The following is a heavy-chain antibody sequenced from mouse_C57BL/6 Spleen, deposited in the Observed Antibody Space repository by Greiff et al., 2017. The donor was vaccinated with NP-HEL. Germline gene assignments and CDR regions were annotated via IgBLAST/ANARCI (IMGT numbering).Heavy chain of an antibody. V-gene: IGHV5-12*01. CDR3: ARRGLPYSKYWYFDV. CDR1: GFTFSDYY. Sequence: EVQLVESGGGLVQPGGSLKLSCAASGFTFSDYYMYWVRQTPEKRLEWVAYISNGGGSTYYPDTVKGRFTISRDNAKNTLYLQMSRLKSEDTAMYYCARRGLPYSKYWYFDVWGTGTTVTVSS. CDR2: ISNGGGST. D-gene: IGHD2-5*01. J-gene: IGHJ1*03.